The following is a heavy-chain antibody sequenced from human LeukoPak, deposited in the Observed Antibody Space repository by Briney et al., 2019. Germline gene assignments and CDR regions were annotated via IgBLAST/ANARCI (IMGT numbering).Heavy chain of an antibody. CDR3: ARVYSDSSDYYVQGFDY. V-gene: IGHV1-8*01. D-gene: IGHD3-22*01. Sequence: ASVKVSCKASGYTFTSYDINWVRQAAGQGLEWVGWMNPNSRNTGYAQKFQGRVTMTMNTAISTAYMELSSLRSDDTAVYYCARVYSDSSDYYVQGFDYWGQGTLVTVSS. J-gene: IGHJ4*02. CDR1: GYTFTSYD. CDR2: MNPNSRNT.